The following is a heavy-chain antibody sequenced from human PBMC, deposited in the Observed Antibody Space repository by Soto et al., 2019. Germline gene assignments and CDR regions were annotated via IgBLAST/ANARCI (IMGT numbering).Heavy chain of an antibody. CDR2: INHSGST. CDR3: ARGQSRYCSSTSCPKDFDY. Sequence: QVQLQQWGAGLLKPSETLSLTCAVYGGSFSGYYWRWIRQPPGKGLEWIGEINHSGSTNYNPSLKSRVTISVDTSKTQFSLQLSSVTAADTAVYYCARGQSRYCSSTSCPKDFDYWGQGTLVTVSS. V-gene: IGHV4-34*01. CDR1: GGSFSGYY. D-gene: IGHD2-2*01. J-gene: IGHJ4*02.